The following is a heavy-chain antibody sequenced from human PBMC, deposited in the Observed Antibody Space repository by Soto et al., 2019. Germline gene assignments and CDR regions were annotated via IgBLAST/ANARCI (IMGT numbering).Heavy chain of an antibody. D-gene: IGHD2-2*01. J-gene: IGHJ6*02. CDR1: GGSISSYY. CDR2: IYYSGST. Sequence: PSETLSLTCTVSGGSISSYYWSWIRQPPGKGLEWIGYIYYSGSTNYNPSLKSRVTISVDTSKNQFSLKLSSVTAADTAMYYCARPDPQVVPAAPGRYYYYGMDVWGQGTTVTVSS. CDR3: ARPDPQVVPAAPGRYYYYGMDV. V-gene: IGHV4-59*01.